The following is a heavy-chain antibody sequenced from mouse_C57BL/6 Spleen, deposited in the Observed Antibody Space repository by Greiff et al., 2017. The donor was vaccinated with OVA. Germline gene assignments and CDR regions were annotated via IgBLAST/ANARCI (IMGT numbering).Heavy chain of an antibody. CDR1: GFTFSSYT. D-gene: IGHD4-1*02. CDR3: ARHWQLDWYFDV. CDR2: ISGGGGNT. J-gene: IGHJ1*03. Sequence: EVQVVESGGGLVKPGGSLKLSCAASGFTFSSYTMSWVRQTPEKRLEWVATISGGGGNTYYPDSVKGRFTISRDNAKNTLYLQMSSLRSEDTALYYCARHWQLDWYFDVWGTGTTVTVSS. V-gene: IGHV5-9*01.